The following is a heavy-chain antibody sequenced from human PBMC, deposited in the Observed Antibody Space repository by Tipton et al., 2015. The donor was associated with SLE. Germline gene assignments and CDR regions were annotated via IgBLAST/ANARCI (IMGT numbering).Heavy chain of an antibody. Sequence: TLSLTCAVHGESFSAYYWTWIRQPPGKGLEWIGEINDSGGANYNPSLKSRVTMSVDTSKNQFSLKLSSLIAADTAVYYCVRSWGEIREVDYWGQGTLVTVSS. V-gene: IGHV4-34*01. D-gene: IGHD3-16*01. J-gene: IGHJ4*02. CDR1: GESFSAYY. CDR3: VRSWGEIREVDY. CDR2: INDSGGA.